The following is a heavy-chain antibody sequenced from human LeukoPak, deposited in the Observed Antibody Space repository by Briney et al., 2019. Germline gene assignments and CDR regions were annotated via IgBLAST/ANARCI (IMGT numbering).Heavy chain of an antibody. J-gene: IGHJ3*02. Sequence: SQTLSLTCAISGDSVSSNSAAWNWIRQSPSRGLEWLGRTYYRSKWYNDYAVSVKSRITINPDTSKNQFSPQLNSVTPEDTAVYYCAREGGTPGVFDGAFDIWGQGTMVTVSS. CDR1: GDSVSSNSAA. V-gene: IGHV6-1*01. CDR3: AREGGTPGVFDGAFDI. CDR2: TYYRSKWYN. D-gene: IGHD6-13*01.